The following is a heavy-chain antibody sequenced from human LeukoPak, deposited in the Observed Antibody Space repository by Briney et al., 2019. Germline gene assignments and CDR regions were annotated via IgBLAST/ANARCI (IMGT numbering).Heavy chain of an antibody. CDR1: GYTFTGYY. Sequence: ASVKVSCKAAGYTFTGYYMHWARQAPGQGLEWLGWMKPNSGNTGYAQKFQGRVTMTRNTSISTAYMELSSLRSEDTAVYYCARGHPVGTSWPYYYYYYGMDVWGQGTTVTVSS. CDR2: MKPNSGNT. D-gene: IGHD2-2*01. CDR3: ARGHPVGTSWPYYYYYYGMDV. V-gene: IGHV1-8*02. J-gene: IGHJ6*02.